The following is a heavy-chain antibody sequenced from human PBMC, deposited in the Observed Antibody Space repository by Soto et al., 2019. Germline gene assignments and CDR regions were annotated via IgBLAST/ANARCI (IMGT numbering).Heavy chain of an antibody. CDR1: GFTFSSYA. V-gene: IGHV3-30-3*01. CDR3: ARDQAWDDFWSGYYTVYY. J-gene: IGHJ4*02. Sequence: GGSLRLSCAASGFTFSSYAMHWVRQAPGKGLEWVAVISYDGSNKYYADSVKGRFTISRDNSKNTLYLQMNSLRAEDTAVYYCARDQAWDDFWSGYYTVYYWGQGTLVTVSS. D-gene: IGHD3-3*01. CDR2: ISYDGSNK.